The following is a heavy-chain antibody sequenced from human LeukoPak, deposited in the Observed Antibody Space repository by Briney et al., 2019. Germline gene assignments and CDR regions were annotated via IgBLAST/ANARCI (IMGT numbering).Heavy chain of an antibody. V-gene: IGHV3-21*01. CDR3: TRDGDTTMVGGYYYYMDV. J-gene: IGHJ6*03. Sequence: PGGPLRLSCAASGFTFSRYTMNWVRQAPGKGLEWVSSITSSSSYIYYADSVKGRFTISRDNAKNSLYLQMNSLRAEDTAVYYCTRDGDTTMVGGYYYYMDVWGKGTTVTVSS. D-gene: IGHD5-18*01. CDR1: GFTFSRYT. CDR2: ITSSSSYI.